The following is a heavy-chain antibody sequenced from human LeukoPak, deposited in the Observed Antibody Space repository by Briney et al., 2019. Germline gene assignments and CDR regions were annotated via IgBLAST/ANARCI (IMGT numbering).Heavy chain of an antibody. Sequence: PGGSLRLSCVASGFSFSRRWMSWVRQAPGKGREWVANIRVDGSEKHYLDSVEGRFIISRDNAKNSLHLQMNNLRAEDTAEYYCVRDGPFGSGTFGYWAQGTLVSVSS. CDR3: VRDGPFGSGTFGY. J-gene: IGHJ4*02. V-gene: IGHV3-7*01. D-gene: IGHD3-10*01. CDR1: GFSFSRRW. CDR2: IRVDGSEK.